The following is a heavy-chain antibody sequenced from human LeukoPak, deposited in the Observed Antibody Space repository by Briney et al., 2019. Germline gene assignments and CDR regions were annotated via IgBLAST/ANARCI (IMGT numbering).Heavy chain of an antibody. J-gene: IGHJ4*02. CDR3: ASRRGYYDSSGYYPFGY. Sequence: PSETLSLTCTVSGGSISSGGYYWSWIRQHPGKGLEWIGYIYYSGSTYYNPSLKSRVTISVDTSKNQFSLKLSSVTAADTAVYYCASRRGYYDSSGYYPFGYWGQGTLVTVSS. V-gene: IGHV4-31*03. D-gene: IGHD3-22*01. CDR2: IYYSGST. CDR1: GGSISSGGYY.